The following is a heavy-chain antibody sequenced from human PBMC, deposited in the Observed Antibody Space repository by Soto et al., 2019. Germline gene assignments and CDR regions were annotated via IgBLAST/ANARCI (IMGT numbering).Heavy chain of an antibody. V-gene: IGHV1-3*01. D-gene: IGHD2-2*01. CDR1: GYSFTSYV. Sequence: ASVKVSCKASGYSFTSYVIYWVRQAPGQRLEWMGWINAGDGNTKYSQKFQGRVTITSDTSASTAYMELSSLRSEDTAVYFCARGVENIVVVLDVFGYYGMDVWGQGTTVTVSS. CDR2: INAGDGNT. CDR3: ARGVENIVVVLDVFGYYGMDV. J-gene: IGHJ6*02.